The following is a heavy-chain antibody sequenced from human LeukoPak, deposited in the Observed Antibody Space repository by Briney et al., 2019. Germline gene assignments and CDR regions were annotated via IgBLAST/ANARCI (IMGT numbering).Heavy chain of an antibody. V-gene: IGHV4-4*09. CDR2: TSHSGST. CDR1: GGSISNSY. J-gene: IGHJ6*02. Sequence: SETLSLTCTVSGGSISNSYWSWVRQPPGKGLEWIGYTSHSGSTNYNPSLKSRVTMSVDTSKDQFCLRLISVTAADTAVYYCARTVSGDYYGMDVWGQGTTVTVSS. D-gene: IGHD1-26*01. CDR3: ARTVSGDYYGMDV.